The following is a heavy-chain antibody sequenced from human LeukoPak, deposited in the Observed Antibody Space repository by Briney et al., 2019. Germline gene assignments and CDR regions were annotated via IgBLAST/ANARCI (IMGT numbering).Heavy chain of an antibody. Sequence: GGSLRLSCAASEFTSSDYTMNWVRQAPGKGLEWVSSISSSSSYIYYADSVKGRFTISRDNAKNSLYLQMNSLRAEDTAVYYCAIGGIAAAAPDAFDIWAKGQWSPSLQ. V-gene: IGHV3-21*01. D-gene: IGHD6-13*01. CDR1: EFTSSDYT. CDR3: AIGGIAAAAPDAFDI. J-gene: IGHJ3*02. CDR2: ISSSSSYI.